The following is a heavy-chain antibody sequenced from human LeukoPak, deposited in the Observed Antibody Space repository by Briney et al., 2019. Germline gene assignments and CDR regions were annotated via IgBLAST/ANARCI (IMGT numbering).Heavy chain of an antibody. Sequence: SETLSLTCAVYGGSFSGYYWSWIRQPPGKGLEWIGEINHSGSTNYNPSLKSRVTISVDTSKNQFSLKLSSVTAADTAVYYCARWGLRFSWFDPWGQGTLVTVSS. D-gene: IGHD4-17*01. CDR3: ARWGLRFSWFDP. J-gene: IGHJ5*02. CDR2: INHSGST. V-gene: IGHV4-34*01. CDR1: GGSFSGYY.